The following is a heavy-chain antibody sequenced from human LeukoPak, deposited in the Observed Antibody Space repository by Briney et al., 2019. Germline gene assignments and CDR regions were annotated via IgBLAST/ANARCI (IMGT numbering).Heavy chain of an antibody. J-gene: IGHJ3*02. D-gene: IGHD1-26*01. V-gene: IGHV4-59*01. CDR2: IHYTGRS. CDR3: ARGLLGATRAFDI. CDR1: GGSISNYY. Sequence: SEALSLTCTDSGGSISNYYWSWIRPSPGKGLEWIAYIHYTGRSNYNPSLKSRVTIPVDTSRTQFSLRLTSVTAAETAIYYCARGLLGATRAFDIWGQGTMVTVSP.